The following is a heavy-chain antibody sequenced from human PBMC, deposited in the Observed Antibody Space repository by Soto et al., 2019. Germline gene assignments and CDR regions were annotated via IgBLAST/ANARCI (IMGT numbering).Heavy chain of an antibody. V-gene: IGHV2-5*02. CDR1: GLSLRTTGVG. CDR2: LCWDDDK. CDR3: VQSRCGGDCLEVYSSHAYNGLDV. D-gene: IGHD2-21*02. Sequence: QVTLKESSPTLVKPTQTLTLTCTVSGLSLRTTGVGVGWVRQPPGKALEWLALLCWDDDKRYSPSLRSRLTIAKDISEKQVVLTMTNMDTVDTATYYCVQSRCGGDCLEVYSSHAYNGLDVWGQGTTVTVSS. J-gene: IGHJ6*02.